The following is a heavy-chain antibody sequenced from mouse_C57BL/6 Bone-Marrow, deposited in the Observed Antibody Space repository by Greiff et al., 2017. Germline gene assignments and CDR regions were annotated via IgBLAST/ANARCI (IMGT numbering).Heavy chain of an antibody. D-gene: IGHD1-1*01. CDR2: INPYNGGT. Sequence: LVKPGASVKMSCKASGYTFTDYYMNWVKQSHGKSLEWIGVINPYNGGTSYNQKFKGKATLTVDKSSSTAYMELNSLTSEDSAVYYCARRTTDYAMDYWGQGTSVTVSS. CDR1: GYTFTDYY. CDR3: ARRTTDYAMDY. V-gene: IGHV1-19*01. J-gene: IGHJ4*01.